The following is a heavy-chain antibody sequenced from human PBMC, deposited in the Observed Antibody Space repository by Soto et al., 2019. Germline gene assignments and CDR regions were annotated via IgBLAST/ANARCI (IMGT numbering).Heavy chain of an antibody. Sequence: HVQLVQSGAEVKKPGSSVKVSCKASGGTFSSYAISWVRQAPGQGLEWMGGIIRIFGTANYAQKFQGRVTITADESTSTAYMELSSLRSEDTAVYYCARNGYCVSTSCYGDYYSGMDVWGQGTTVTVSS. V-gene: IGHV1-69*01. CDR2: IIRIFGTA. D-gene: IGHD2-2*01. J-gene: IGHJ6*02. CDR1: GGTFSSYA. CDR3: ARNGYCVSTSCYGDYYSGMDV.